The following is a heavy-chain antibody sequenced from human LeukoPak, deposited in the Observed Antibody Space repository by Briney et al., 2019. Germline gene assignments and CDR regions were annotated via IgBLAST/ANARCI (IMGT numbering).Heavy chain of an antibody. D-gene: IGHD1-26*01. J-gene: IGHJ5*02. CDR2: IYSGGST. Sequence: GGSLRLSCAASWFTVSSNYMSWVRQAPGKGLEWVAVIYSGGSTYYADSVKGRFTISRDNSKNTLYLQMNSLRAEDTAVYYCARRGSTRSYGYWFDPWGQGTLVTVSS. CDR1: WFTVSSNY. V-gene: IGHV3-53*01. CDR3: ARRGSTRSYGYWFDP.